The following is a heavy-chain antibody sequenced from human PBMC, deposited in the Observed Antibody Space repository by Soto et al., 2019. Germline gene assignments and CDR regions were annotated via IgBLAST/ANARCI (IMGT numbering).Heavy chain of an antibody. D-gene: IGHD4-4*01. CDR2: ISTSGGRT. V-gene: IGHV3-23*01. CDR3: AKGQSTHSV. J-gene: IGHJ6*02. CDR1: GFSFSSYA. Sequence: EGQLLESGGGLVQPGGSLRLSCAASGFSFSSYAMSWVRQVPGKGLEWVSGISTSGGRTFYADSVKGRFTISRDNFENTLYLQMNSLRGEDTALYYCAKGQSTHSVWGQGTTVTVSS.